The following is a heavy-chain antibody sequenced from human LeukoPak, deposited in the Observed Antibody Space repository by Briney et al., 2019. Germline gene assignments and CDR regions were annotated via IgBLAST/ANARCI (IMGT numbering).Heavy chain of an antibody. J-gene: IGHJ6*02. CDR2: IYYSGST. D-gene: IGHD3-9*01. Sequence: SQTLSLACTVSGGSINSGSYYWGWIRQPPGKGLEWIGSIYYSGSTYYNPSLKSRVTISVDTSKNQFSLKLSSVTAADTAVYYCARDFQNSDILTGSYYYYYGMDVWGQGTTVTVSS. CDR3: ARDFQNSDILTGSYYYYYGMDV. V-gene: IGHV4-39*07. CDR1: GGSINSGSYY.